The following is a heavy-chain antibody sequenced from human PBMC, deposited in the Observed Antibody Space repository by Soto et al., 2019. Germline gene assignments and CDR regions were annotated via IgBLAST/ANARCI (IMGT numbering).Heavy chain of an antibody. CDR2: ISSSSSYI. D-gene: IGHD6-6*01. CDR3: ARDVSSSSWEDY. CDR1: GFTFSSYS. V-gene: IGHV3-21*01. Sequence: GGSLRLSCAASGFTFSSYSMNWVRQAPGKGLEWVSSISSSSSYIYYADSVKGRFTISRDNAKNSLYLQMNSLRAEDTAVYYCARDVSSSSWEDYWGQGTLVTVSS. J-gene: IGHJ4*02.